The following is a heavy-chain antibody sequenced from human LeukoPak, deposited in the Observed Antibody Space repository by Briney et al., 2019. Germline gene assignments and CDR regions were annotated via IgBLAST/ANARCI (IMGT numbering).Heavy chain of an antibody. CDR1: GFTFSSYW. V-gene: IGHV3-7*01. J-gene: IGHJ6*03. D-gene: IGHD4-11*01. CDR2: IKQDGSEK. Sequence: PGGSLRLSCAASGFTFSSYWMSWVRQAPGKGLEWVANIKQDGSEKYYVDSVRGRFTISSNNAKNSLYLQMNSLRAEDTAVYYCARVFSYSQPNRDYYYYMDVWGKGTTVTVSS. CDR3: ARVFSYSQPNRDYYYYMDV.